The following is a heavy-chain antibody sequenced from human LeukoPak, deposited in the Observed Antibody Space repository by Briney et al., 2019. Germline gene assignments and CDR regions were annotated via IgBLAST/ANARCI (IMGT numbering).Heavy chain of an antibody. CDR2: ISAYNGNT. V-gene: IGHV1-18*01. CDR1: VYTFTSYG. D-gene: IGHD3-22*01. J-gene: IGHJ4*02. Sequence: ASVKVSCKASVYTFTSYGISCVRQAPGQGRGWMGWISAYNGNTNYAQKLQGRVTMTTDTSTSTAYMELRSLRSDDTAVYYCARDSYDSSGYYLDYWGQGTLVTVSS. CDR3: ARDSYDSSGYYLDY.